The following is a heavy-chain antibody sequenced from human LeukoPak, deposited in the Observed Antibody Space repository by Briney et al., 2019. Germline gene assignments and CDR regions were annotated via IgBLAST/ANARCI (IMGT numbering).Heavy chain of an antibody. V-gene: IGHV4-39*01. D-gene: IGHD3-3*01. J-gene: IGHJ6*02. Sequence: PSETLSLTCTVSGGSISSSSYYWGWIRQPPGKGLEWIGSIYYSGSTYYNPSLKSRVTISVDTSKNQFSLKLSSVTAADTAVYYCASLRFLEWLLFYGMDVWGQGTTVTVSS. CDR2: IYYSGST. CDR3: ASLRFLEWLLFYGMDV. CDR1: GGSISSSSYY.